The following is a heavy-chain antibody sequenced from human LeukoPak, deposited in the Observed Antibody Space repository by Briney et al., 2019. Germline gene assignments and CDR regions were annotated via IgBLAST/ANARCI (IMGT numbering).Heavy chain of an antibody. CDR3: ARVRFYGITIGYFDY. V-gene: IGHV4-30-4*01. CDR1: GGSISSGDYS. CDR2: IYYSGST. J-gene: IGHJ4*02. D-gene: IGHD3-10*01. Sequence: TSETLSLTCTVSGGSISSGDYSWSWIRQPPGKGLEWIGYIYYSGSTYYNPSLKSRVTISVDTSKNQFSLKLSSVTAADTAVYYCARVRFYGITIGYFDYWGQGTLVTVSS.